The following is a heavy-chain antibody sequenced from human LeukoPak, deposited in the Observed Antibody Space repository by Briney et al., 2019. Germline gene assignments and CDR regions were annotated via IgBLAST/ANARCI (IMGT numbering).Heavy chain of an antibody. CDR1: GINFITYA. V-gene: IGHV3-48*01. CDR3: ATSSDFWSGHYYYYMDV. D-gene: IGHD3-3*01. CDR2: ISSSSSTI. J-gene: IGHJ6*03. Sequence: QTGRSLRLSCAASGINFITYALHWVRQAPGKGLEWVSYISSSSSTIYYADSVKGRFTISRDNAKNSLYLQMNSLRAEDTAVYYCATSSDFWSGHYYYYMDVWGKGTTVTVSS.